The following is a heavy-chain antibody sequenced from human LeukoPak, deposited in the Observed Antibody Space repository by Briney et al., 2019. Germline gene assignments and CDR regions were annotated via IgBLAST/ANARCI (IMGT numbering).Heavy chain of an antibody. J-gene: IGHJ4*02. CDR3: ARQYCSSTSCLFDY. CDR1: GGSFSGYY. D-gene: IGHD2-2*01. V-gene: IGHV4-34*01. CDR2: INHSGST. Sequence: SETLSLTCAVYGGSFSGYYWSWIRQPPGKGLEWIGEINHSGSTNYNPSLKSRVTISVDTSKNQFSLRPSSVTAADTAVYYCARQYCSSTSCLFDYWGQGTLVTVSS.